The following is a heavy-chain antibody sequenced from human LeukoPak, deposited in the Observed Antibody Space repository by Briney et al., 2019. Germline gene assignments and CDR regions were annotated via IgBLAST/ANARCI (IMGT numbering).Heavy chain of an antibody. Sequence: SETLSVTCTVSGHSITNYYWSWIRQPAGKGLEWIGRIYSSGNTNYNPSLQSRVTMSVDASKNQFSLKLSSVTAADTAVYYCARVGSDGSYFDSWGQGTLVTVSS. CDR1: GHSITNYY. J-gene: IGHJ4*02. CDR3: ARVGSDGSYFDS. V-gene: IGHV4-4*07. CDR2: IYSSGNT. D-gene: IGHD1-26*01.